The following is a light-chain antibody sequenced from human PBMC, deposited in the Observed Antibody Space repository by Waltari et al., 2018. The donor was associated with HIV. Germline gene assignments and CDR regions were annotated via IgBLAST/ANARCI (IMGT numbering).Light chain of an antibody. V-gene: IGLV3-25*03. CDR1: ALPKQY. J-gene: IGLJ3*02. CDR2: KDT. CDR3: QSADSSGTWV. Sequence: SYELTQPPSVSVSPGQTARITCPGDALPKQYAYWYHQKPGQAPVLAIYKDTERPSGIPERFSGSSSGTTVTLTISGVQAEDDADYYCQSADSSGTWVFGGGTKLTVL.